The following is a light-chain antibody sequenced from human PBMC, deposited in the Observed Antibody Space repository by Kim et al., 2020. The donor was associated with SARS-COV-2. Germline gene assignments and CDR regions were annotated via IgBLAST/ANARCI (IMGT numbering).Light chain of an antibody. J-gene: IGLJ2*01. CDR3: VLYMRSGLWV. V-gene: IGLV8-61*01. Sequence: GGTVTLTCALNSGSVSTSYYPSWYQETPGQAPRTLIYNTNIRSSGVPDRFSGSIVGNKAALTITGAQADDESDYYCVLYMRSGLWVFGGGTQLTVL. CDR2: NTN. CDR1: SGSVSTSYY.